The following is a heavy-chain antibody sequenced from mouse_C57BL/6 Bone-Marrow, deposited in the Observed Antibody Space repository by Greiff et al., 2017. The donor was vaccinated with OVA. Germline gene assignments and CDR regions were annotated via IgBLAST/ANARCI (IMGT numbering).Heavy chain of an antibody. J-gene: IGHJ2*01. CDR2: INPNNGGT. Sequence: VQLQQSGPELVKPGASVKISCKASGYTFTDYYMNWVKQSHGKSLAWIGDINPNNGGTSYNQKFKGKATLTVDKSSSTAYMELRSLTSEDSAVYYCARRGVLRYHYFDYWGQGTTLTVSS. CDR3: ARRGVLRYHYFDY. V-gene: IGHV1-26*01. CDR1: GYTFTDYY. D-gene: IGHD1-1*01.